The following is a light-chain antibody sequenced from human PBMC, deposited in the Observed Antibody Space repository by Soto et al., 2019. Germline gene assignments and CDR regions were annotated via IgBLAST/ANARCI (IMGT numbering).Light chain of an antibody. CDR2: DAS. V-gene: IGKV1-5*01. CDR3: QQYKSFWT. CDR1: QSISTY. J-gene: IGKJ1*01. Sequence: DVQITQSASTLSASVGDRVTITCRASQSISTYLAWYQQKPGKAPRLLIYDASSLESWVPSRFSGSGSGTEFTLTISSLQSEDFATYYCQQYKSFWTFGQGTKVDIK.